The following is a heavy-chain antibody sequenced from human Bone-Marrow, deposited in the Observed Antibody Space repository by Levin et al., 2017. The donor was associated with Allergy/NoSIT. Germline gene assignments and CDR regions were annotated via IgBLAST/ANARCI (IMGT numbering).Heavy chain of an antibody. J-gene: IGHJ4*02. CDR1: GFIFSSHS. CDR3: VKGVGDHEPYFDY. Sequence: ASVKVSCSASGFIFSSHSMHWVRQAPGNGLEFVSTINSDGGSTYHADSVKGRFTISRDNSKNTLYLQMSSLRAEDTAVYFCVKGVGDHEPYFDYWGQGTLVTVSS. V-gene: IGHV3-64D*06. CDR2: INSDGGST. D-gene: IGHD3-16*01.